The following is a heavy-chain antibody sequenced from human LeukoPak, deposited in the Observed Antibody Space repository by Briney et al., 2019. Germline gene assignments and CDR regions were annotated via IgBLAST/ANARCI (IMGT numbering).Heavy chain of an antibody. CDR1: GYTFTTYY. CDR3: ARAWPKGGFYFDY. D-gene: IGHD3-16*01. CDR2: INPSGGSI. J-gene: IGHJ4*02. V-gene: IGHV1-46*01. Sequence: GASVKVSCKASGYTFTTYYMHWVRQTPGQGLEGMGIINPSGGSITYAQKFQGRVTMTRDTSTSTVYMELSSLRSEDTALYYCARAWPKGGFYFDYWGQGTLVTVSS.